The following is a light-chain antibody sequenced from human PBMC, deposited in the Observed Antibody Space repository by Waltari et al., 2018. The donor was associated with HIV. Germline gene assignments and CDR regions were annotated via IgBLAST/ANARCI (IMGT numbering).Light chain of an antibody. V-gene: IGLV2-14*01. CDR3: SSYTTSTTPVL. Sequence: QSALTQPASVSGSPGQSITIACTGTSSEVGGSNYVSWYQQHPGKAPKLLVSEVRNRPSGISNRFSGSKSGNTASLTISGLQTEDEADYYCSSYTTSTTPVLFGGGTKLTVV. J-gene: IGLJ2*01. CDR2: EVR. CDR1: SSEVGGSNY.